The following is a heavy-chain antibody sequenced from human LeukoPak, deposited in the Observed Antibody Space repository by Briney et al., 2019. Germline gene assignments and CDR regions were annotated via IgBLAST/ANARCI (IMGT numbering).Heavy chain of an antibody. CDR3: VGGSGWWGFDY. Sequence: GGSLRLSCAASGITFSSYAMHWVRQAPGKGLEWVAVISYDGSNKYYADSVKGRFTISRDNAKNTLYLQMNSLRAEDTALYYCVGGSGWWGFDYWGQGTLVTVSS. CDR2: ISYDGSNK. D-gene: IGHD6-19*01. J-gene: IGHJ4*02. V-gene: IGHV3-30*04. CDR1: GITFSSYA.